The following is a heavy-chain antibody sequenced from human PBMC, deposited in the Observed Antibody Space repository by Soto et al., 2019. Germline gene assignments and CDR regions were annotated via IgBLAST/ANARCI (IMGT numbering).Heavy chain of an antibody. Sequence: SQTLSLTCAISGDSVSSNSAAWNWIRQSPSRGLEWLGRTYYRSKWYNDYAVSVKSRITINPDTSKNQFSLQLNSVTPEDTAVHYCARGESDSYGYLDWFDPWGQGTLVTVSS. CDR2: TYYRSKWYN. CDR3: ARGESDSYGYLDWFDP. D-gene: IGHD5-18*01. CDR1: GDSVSSNSAA. J-gene: IGHJ5*02. V-gene: IGHV6-1*01.